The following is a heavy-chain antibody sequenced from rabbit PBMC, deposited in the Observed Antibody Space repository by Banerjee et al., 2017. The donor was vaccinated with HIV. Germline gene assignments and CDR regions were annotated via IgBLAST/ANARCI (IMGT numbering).Heavy chain of an antibody. CDR3: ARSEYGFDL. D-gene: IGHD2-1*01. CDR2: IDDGTGST. Sequence: QSLEESGGDLVKPGASLTLTCTASGFSFSKNWIWWVRQAPGKGLEWIACIDDGTGSTYYASWVNGRFTISKTSSTTVTLQMTSLTAADTATYFCARSEYGFDLWGQGTLVTVS. CDR1: GFSFSKNW. V-gene: IGHV1S40*01. J-gene: IGHJ4*01.